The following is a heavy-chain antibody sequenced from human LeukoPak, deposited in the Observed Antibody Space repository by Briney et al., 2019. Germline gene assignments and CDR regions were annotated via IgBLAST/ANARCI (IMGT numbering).Heavy chain of an antibody. D-gene: IGHD1-26*01. Sequence: GGSLRLSCVSSGFIFTNYWMHWVRQVPGKGPVWVGRIDKEGSAAFYAESVKGRFTISRDNVKRTVYLQMNSLTAEDTAVYHCARGGYSGSYYRFAWGQGTLVTVSS. CDR3: ARGGYSGSYYRFA. V-gene: IGHV3-74*01. CDR1: GFIFTNYW. CDR2: IDKEGSAA. J-gene: IGHJ5*02.